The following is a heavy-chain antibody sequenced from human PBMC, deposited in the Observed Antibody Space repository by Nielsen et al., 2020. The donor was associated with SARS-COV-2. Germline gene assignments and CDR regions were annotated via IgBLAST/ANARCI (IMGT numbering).Heavy chain of an antibody. D-gene: IGHD3-9*01. CDR1: GASIIRGDYY. CDR2: IYWNDDK. CDR3: AHRAKDYDILTGYYKGLFDY. Sequence: TLSLTCTVSGASIIRGDYYWSWIRQPPGKALEWLALIYWNDDKLYSPSLKSRLTITKDTSKNQVVLTMTNMDPVDTATYYCAHRAKDYDILTGYYKGLFDYWGQGTLVTVSS. J-gene: IGHJ4*02. V-gene: IGHV2-5*01.